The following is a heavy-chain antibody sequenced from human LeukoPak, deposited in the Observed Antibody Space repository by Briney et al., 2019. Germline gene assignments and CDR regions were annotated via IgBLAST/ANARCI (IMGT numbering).Heavy chain of an antibody. D-gene: IGHD2-8*01. CDR2: INPNSGGT. V-gene: IGHV1-2*02. Sequence: ASVKASCKASGYTFTGYYMHWVRQAPGQGLEWMGWINPNSGGTNYAQKFQGRVTMTRDTPISTAYMELSRLRSDDTAVYYCAREGVSGDAFDIWGQGTMVTVSS. CDR1: GYTFTGYY. CDR3: AREGVSGDAFDI. J-gene: IGHJ3*02.